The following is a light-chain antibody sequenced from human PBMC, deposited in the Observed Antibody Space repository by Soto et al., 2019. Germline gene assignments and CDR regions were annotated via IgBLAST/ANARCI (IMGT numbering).Light chain of an antibody. CDR3: QQYGSSQYT. V-gene: IGKV3-20*01. J-gene: IGKJ2*01. Sequence: EIVLTQSPGTLSLSPGERATLSCRASQSVNTNYLAWYQQKPGQAPRLLIYGASSRATGIPDRFSGSGSGKDFTLTISRLEPEDFAVYYCQQYGSSQYTFGQGTKLEIK. CDR1: QSVNTNY. CDR2: GAS.